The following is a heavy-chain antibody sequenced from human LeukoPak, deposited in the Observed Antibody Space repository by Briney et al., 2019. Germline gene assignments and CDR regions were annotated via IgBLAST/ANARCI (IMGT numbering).Heavy chain of an antibody. CDR3: ARGPWGSGNYHIDY. V-gene: IGHV1-2*02. D-gene: IGHD3-10*01. J-gene: IGHJ4*02. CDR2: INPNSGGT. CDR1: EYTFTGYY. Sequence: ASVKVSCKASEYTFTGYYMHWVRQAPGQGLEWMGWINPNSGGTNFAQKFQGRVTMTRDTSISTAYMELSSLRSDDTAVYYCARGPWGSGNYHIDYWGQGTLVTVSS.